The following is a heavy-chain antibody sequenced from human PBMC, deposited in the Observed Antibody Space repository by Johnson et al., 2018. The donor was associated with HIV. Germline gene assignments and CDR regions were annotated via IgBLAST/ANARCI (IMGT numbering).Heavy chain of an antibody. CDR2: NPNGGNT. CDR3: ARYRGSSWPYDAFDI. D-gene: IGHD6-13*01. J-gene: IGHJ3*02. Sequence: NCVRQAPGNGLELVGQVNPNGGNTYLIDSGKDRFTISRDNSKNTLYLQMNSLRAEDTAVYYCARYRGSSWPYDAFDIWGQGTMVTVAS. V-gene: IGHV3-25*04.